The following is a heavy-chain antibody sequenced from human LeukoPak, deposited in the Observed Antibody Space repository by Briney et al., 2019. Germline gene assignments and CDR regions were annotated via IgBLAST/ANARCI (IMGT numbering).Heavy chain of an antibody. D-gene: IGHD3-22*01. Sequence: PGGSLRLSCAASGFTFSSYSMNSVRQAPGKGLEWVSSISSSSSYIYYADSVKGRFTISRDNAKNSLYLQMNSLRAEDTAVYYCARDRNYDSSGYYDRWFDPWGQGTLVTVSS. CDR3: ARDRNYDSSGYYDRWFDP. J-gene: IGHJ5*02. CDR2: ISSSSSYI. CDR1: GFTFSSYS. V-gene: IGHV3-21*01.